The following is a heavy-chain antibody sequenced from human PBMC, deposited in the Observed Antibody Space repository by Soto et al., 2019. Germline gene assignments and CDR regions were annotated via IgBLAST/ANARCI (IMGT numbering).Heavy chain of an antibody. V-gene: IGHV3-15*07. CDR3: TTSGNPNIVDH. Sequence: EVQLVESGGGLVKPGGSLTLSCAASGFSFSKAWMNWVRQAPGKGLEWVGRIRSRSGTTDYAAPVQGRFTISRDDSKYPLYLQMNSLKVEDTAVYFCTTSGNPNIVDHWGQGTLVTVSS. CDR2: IRSRSGTT. J-gene: IGHJ4*02. CDR1: GFSFSKAW.